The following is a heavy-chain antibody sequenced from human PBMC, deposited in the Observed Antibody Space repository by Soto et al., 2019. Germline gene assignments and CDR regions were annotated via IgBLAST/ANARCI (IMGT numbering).Heavy chain of an antibody. D-gene: IGHD2-15*01. J-gene: IGHJ4*02. CDR2: ISYDGSNK. CDR3: AKDGFCSGGRCYYFDY. CDR1: GFTFSSYG. V-gene: IGHV3-30*18. Sequence: PGGSLRLSCAASGFTFSSYGMHWVRQAPGKGLEWVAVISYDGSNKYYADSVKGRFTISRDNSKNTLYLQMNSLRAEDTAVYYCAKDGFCSGGRCYYFDYWGQGALVTVSS.